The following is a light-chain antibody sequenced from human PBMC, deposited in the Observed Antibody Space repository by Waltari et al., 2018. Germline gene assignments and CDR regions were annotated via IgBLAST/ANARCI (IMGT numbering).Light chain of an antibody. J-gene: IGLJ3*02. CDR1: SSNHGSSP. CDR3: AAWDDSLNWV. CDR2: SNN. V-gene: IGLV1-44*01. Sequence: QSVLTQPPSASGTPRQRVTISSSVSSSNHGSSPLNWYHQLPGTAPKLLIYSNNQRPSGVPDRFSGSKSGTSASLAISGLQSEDEADYYCAAWDDSLNWVFGGGTKLTVL.